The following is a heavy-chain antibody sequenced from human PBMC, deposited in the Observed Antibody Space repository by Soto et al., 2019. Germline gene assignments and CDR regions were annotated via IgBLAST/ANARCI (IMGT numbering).Heavy chain of an antibody. CDR3: ALVDNYVTPTPQDV. CDR1: GYIFVNYG. D-gene: IGHD3-16*01. J-gene: IGHJ6*02. Sequence: QVQLVQSGDEVRKPGSSVKVSCKASGYIFVNYGIAWVRQAPGQGLEWMGWISPYSGNTHYASKVQGRLTMTTDTXPITAYMDLASLTSGDTAVYYCALVDNYVTPTPQDVWGQGTTVTVSS. CDR2: ISPYSGNT. V-gene: IGHV1-18*01.